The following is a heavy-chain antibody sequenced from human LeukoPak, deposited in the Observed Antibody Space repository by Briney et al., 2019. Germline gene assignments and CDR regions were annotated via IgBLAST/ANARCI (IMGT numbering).Heavy chain of an antibody. CDR1: GYTFTGYY. V-gene: IGHV1-2*02. D-gene: IGHD2-2*01. CDR3: AASRKYQLLGEADDAFDI. Sequence: ASVKVSCKASGYTFTGYYMHWVRHAPGQGLEWMGWISPNSGGTDYAQNFQGRVTMTRDTSITTAHMELSRLRSDDTAVYYCAASRKYQLLGEADDAFDIWGQGTMVTVSS. J-gene: IGHJ3*02. CDR2: ISPNSGGT.